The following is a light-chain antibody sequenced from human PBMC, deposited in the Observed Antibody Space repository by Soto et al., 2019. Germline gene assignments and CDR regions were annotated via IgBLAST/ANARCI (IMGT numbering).Light chain of an antibody. J-gene: IGLJ1*01. CDR2: DVS. CDR3: SSYTTSNTRQIV. Sequence: QSVLTQPASVSWSPGQSITISCTGTSSDVGGYNYVSRYQHHPGKAPKLIIYDVSNRPSGASIRFSASKSDNTASLTISGLQPEDEADYHCSSYTTSNTRQIVFGTGTKVTVL. V-gene: IGLV2-14*03. CDR1: SSDVGGYNY.